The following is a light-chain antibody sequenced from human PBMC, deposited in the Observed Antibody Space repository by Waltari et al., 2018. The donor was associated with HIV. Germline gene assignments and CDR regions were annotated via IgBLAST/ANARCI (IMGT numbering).Light chain of an antibody. CDR1: SSDVGGYNY. CDR3: SSYAGTYVV. J-gene: IGLJ2*01. V-gene: IGLV2-11*01. Sequence: QSALTQPRSVSGSPGQSVAISCTGTSSDVGGYNYVSWYQQYPGKTPKVIIFDVTARPSGVPDRFSGSKSGNTASLTISGLQADDEADYYCSSYAGTYVVFGGGTKLTVL. CDR2: DVT.